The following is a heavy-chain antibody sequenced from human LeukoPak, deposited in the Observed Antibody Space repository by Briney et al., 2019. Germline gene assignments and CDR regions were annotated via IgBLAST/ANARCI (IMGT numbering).Heavy chain of an antibody. D-gene: IGHD2-15*01. V-gene: IGHV3-23*01. CDR2: ISGSGGST. CDR3: AKDFTSSRYCSGGSCFPYFDY. J-gene: IGHJ4*02. CDR1: GFTFSSYA. Sequence: GGSLGLSCAASGFTFSSYAMSWVRQAPGKGLEWVSAISGSGGSTYYADSVKGRFTISRDNSKNTLYLQMNSLRAEDTAVYYCAKDFTSSRYCSGGSCFPYFDYWGQGTLVTVSS.